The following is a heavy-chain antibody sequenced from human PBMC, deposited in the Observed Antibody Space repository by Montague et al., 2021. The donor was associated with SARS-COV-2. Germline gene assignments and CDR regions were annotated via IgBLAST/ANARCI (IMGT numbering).Heavy chain of an antibody. D-gene: IGHD2-8*01. J-gene: IGHJ5*02. CDR1: GGSISSYY. Sequence: SETLSLTCTVSGGSISSYYWSWVRQPPGKGLEWIGYIYDSGSTNYNPSLKSRVTISVDTSKNQFSLKLSSVTAADTAVYYCATQPCTKGVCENWFDPWGQGTLVTVSS. CDR2: IYDSGST. CDR3: ATQPCTKGVCENWFDP. V-gene: IGHV4-59*01.